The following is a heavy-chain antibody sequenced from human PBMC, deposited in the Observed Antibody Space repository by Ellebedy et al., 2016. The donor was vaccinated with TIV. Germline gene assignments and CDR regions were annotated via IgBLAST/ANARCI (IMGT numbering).Heavy chain of an antibody. CDR1: GGTFSSYA. V-gene: IGHV1-69*13. D-gene: IGHD4-17*01. J-gene: IGHJ6*02. CDR3: ARTVTMYYGMDV. Sequence: SVKVSXKASGGTFSSYAISWVRQAPGQGLEWMGGIIPIFGTANYAQKFQGRVTITADESTSTAYMELNSLRSEDTAVYYCARTVTMYYGMDVWGQGTTVTVSS. CDR2: IIPIFGTA.